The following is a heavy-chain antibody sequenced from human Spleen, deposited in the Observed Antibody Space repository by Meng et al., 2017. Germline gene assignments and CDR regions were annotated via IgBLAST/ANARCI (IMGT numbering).Heavy chain of an antibody. V-gene: IGHV3-74*01. D-gene: IGHD6-13*01. J-gene: IGHJ2*01. CDR1: GFTFSSYW. CDR2: INSDGSST. CDR3: ARARYSSNWYFDL. Sequence: GESLKISCAASGFTFSSYWMHWVRQAPGKGLVWVSRINSDGSSTSYADSVKGRFTISRDNAKNTLYLQMNSLRAEGTAVYYCARARYSSNWYFDLWGHGTLVTVSS.